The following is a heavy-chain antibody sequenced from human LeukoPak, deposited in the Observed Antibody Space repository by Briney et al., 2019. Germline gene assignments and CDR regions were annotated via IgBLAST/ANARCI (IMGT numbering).Heavy chain of an antibody. D-gene: IGHD4-17*01. CDR2: IYYSGST. J-gene: IGHJ6*02. Sequence: TSETLSLTCTVSGGSVSSGSYYWSWIRQPPGKGLEWIGYIYYSGSTNYNPSLKSRVTISVDTSKNQFSLKLSSVTAADTAVYYCARAPYGDYAVWGQGTTVTVSS. CDR1: GGSVSSGSYY. V-gene: IGHV4-61*01. CDR3: ARAPYGDYAV.